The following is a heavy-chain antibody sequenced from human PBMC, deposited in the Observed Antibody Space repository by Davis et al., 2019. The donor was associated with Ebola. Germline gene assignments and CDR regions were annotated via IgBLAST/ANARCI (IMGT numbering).Heavy chain of an antibody. V-gene: IGHV1-18*04. J-gene: IGHJ6*03. D-gene: IGHD2-2*01. CDR1: GYTFTSYG. CDR2: ISAYNGNT. CDR3: ARRDIVVVPAAYYYYYYMDV. Sequence: ASVKVSCKASGYTFTSYGISWVRQAPGQGLEWMEWISAYNGNTNYAQKLQGRVTMTTDTSTSTAYMELRSLRSDDTAVYYCARRDIVVVPAAYYYYYYMDVWGKGATVTVSS.